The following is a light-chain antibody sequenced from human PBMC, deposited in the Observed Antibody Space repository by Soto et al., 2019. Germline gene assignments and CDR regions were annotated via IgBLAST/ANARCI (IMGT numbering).Light chain of an antibody. Sequence: ILMTQSPATLSVSPGERATLSCRASQSVSNTLAWYQQKPGQAPRLLIYDASTRATGIPARFSGSGSGKEFTLTIGGLQAENFAFYYCQQYNNWPPWTFSQGTKVEIK. CDR1: QSVSNT. V-gene: IGKV3-15*01. CDR2: DAS. J-gene: IGKJ1*01. CDR3: QQYNNWPPWT.